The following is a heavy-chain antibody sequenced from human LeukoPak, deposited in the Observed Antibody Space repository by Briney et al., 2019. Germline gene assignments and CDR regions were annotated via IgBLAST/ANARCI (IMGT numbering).Heavy chain of an antibody. Sequence: PGGSLRLSCAASGFTFDDYAMHWVRQAPGKGLEWVSGISWNSGSIGYADSVKGRFTISRDNAKNSLYLQMNSLRAEDTAVYYCARVTYYYYYMDVWGKGTTVTVSS. J-gene: IGHJ6*03. CDR1: GFTFDDYA. V-gene: IGHV3-9*01. CDR2: ISWNSGSI. CDR3: ARVTYYYYYMDV.